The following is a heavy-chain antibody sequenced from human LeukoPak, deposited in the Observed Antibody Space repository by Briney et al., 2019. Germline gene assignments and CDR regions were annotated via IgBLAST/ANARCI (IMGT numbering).Heavy chain of an antibody. CDR2: ISYDGSNK. J-gene: IGHJ4*02. CDR1: GFTFSSYG. CDR3: AKDYGSSSWYEAFDY. Sequence: GGPLRLSCAASGFTFSSYGMHWVRQAPGKGLEWVAVISYDGSNKYYADSVKGRFTISRDNSKNTLYLQMNSLRAEDTAVYYCAKDYGSSSWYEAFDYWGQGTLVTVSS. V-gene: IGHV3-30*18. D-gene: IGHD6-13*01.